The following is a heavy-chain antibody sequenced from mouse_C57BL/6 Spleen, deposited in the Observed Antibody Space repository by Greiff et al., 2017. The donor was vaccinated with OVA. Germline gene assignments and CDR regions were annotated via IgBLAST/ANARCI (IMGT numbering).Heavy chain of an antibody. J-gene: IGHJ3*01. CDR3: ARQHEGYDPFAD. V-gene: IGHV1-64*01. Sequence: VRLQQPGAELVKPGASVKLSCKASGYTFTSYWMHWVKQRPGQGLEWIGMIHPNSGSTNYNEKFKSKATLTVDKSSSTAYMQLSSLTSEDSAVYYCARQHEGYDPFADWGQGTLVTVSA. CDR1: GYTFTSYW. CDR2: IHPNSGST. D-gene: IGHD2-2*01.